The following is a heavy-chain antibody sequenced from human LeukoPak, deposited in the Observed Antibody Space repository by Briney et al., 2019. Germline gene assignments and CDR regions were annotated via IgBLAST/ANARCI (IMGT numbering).Heavy chain of an antibody. CDR3: AREGRPLNYYDSSGYHFDY. Sequence: GASVKVSCKSSGYTFTRYYMHWVRQAPGQGLEWMGWISAYNGNTNYAQKLQGRVTMTTDTSTSTAYMELRSLRSDDTAVYYCAREGRPLNYYDSSGYHFDYWGQGTLVTVSS. CDR1: GYTFTRYY. CDR2: ISAYNGNT. D-gene: IGHD3-22*01. V-gene: IGHV1-18*04. J-gene: IGHJ4*02.